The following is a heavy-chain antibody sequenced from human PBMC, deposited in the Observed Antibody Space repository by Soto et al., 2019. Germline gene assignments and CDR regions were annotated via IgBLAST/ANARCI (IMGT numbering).Heavy chain of an antibody. V-gene: IGHV3-48*01. J-gene: IGHJ6*03. D-gene: IGHD2-2*01. CDR3: ARDQGYCSSTSCPNYYYYYYMDV. Sequence: GGSLRLSCAASGFTFSSYSMNWVRQAPGKGLEWVSYISSSSSTIYYADSVKGRFTISRDNAKNSLYLQMNSLRAEDTAVYYCARDQGYCSSTSCPNYYYYYYMDVWGKGTTVTVSS. CDR1: GFTFSSYS. CDR2: ISSSSSTI.